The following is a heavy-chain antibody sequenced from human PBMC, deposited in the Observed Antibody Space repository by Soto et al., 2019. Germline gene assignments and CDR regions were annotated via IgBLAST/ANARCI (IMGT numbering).Heavy chain of an antibody. V-gene: IGHV3-21*01. D-gene: IGHD6-19*01. Sequence: GGSLRLSCAASGFTFSSYSMNWVRQAPGKGLEWVSSISSSSSYIYYADSVKGRFTISRDNAKNSLYLQMNSLRAEDTAVYYCASNIAVGERAEYFQHWGQGTLVTVSS. CDR3: ASNIAVGERAEYFQH. CDR2: ISSSSSYI. J-gene: IGHJ1*01. CDR1: GFTFSSYS.